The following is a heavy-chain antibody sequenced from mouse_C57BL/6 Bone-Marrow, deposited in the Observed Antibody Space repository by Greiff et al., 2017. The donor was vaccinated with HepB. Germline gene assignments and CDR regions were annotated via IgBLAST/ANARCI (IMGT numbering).Heavy chain of an antibody. CDR3: ARDPVTTVPPRYFDV. V-gene: IGHV3-6*01. CDR1: GYSITSGYY. CDR2: ISYDGSN. J-gene: IGHJ1*03. Sequence: DVQLQESGPGLVKPSQSLSLTCSVTGYSITSGYYWNWIRQFPGNKLEWMGYISYDGSNNYNPSLKNRISITRDTSKNQSFLQLNSVTTEDTATYYCARDPVTTVPPRYFDVWGTGTTVTVSS. D-gene: IGHD1-1*01.